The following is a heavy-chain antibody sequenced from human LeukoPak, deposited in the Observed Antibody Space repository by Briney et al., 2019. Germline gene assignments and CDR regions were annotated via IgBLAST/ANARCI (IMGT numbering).Heavy chain of an antibody. J-gene: IGHJ6*02. CDR3: AKSLAVAGPYYYYGMDV. CDR1: GFTFDDYA. Sequence: SGRFLRLSCAASGFTFDDYAMHWVRQAPGKGLEWVSGISWNSGSIGYADSVKGRFTISRDNAKNSLYLQMNSLRAEDTALYYCAKSLAVAGPYYYYGMDVWGQGTTVTVSS. D-gene: IGHD6-19*01. CDR2: ISWNSGSI. V-gene: IGHV3-9*01.